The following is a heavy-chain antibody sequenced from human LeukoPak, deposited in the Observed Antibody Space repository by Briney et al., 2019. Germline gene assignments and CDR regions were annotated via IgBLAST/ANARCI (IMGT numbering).Heavy chain of an antibody. Sequence: ASVKVSCKASGYTFTGYYMHWVRQAPGQGLEWMGWINPNSGGTNYAQKFQGRVTMTRDTSISTAYMELSRLRSDDTAVYYCARAVSTMVRGVINYWGQGTLVTVSS. CDR3: ARAVSTMVRGVINY. D-gene: IGHD3-10*01. CDR1: GYTFTGYY. V-gene: IGHV1-2*02. CDR2: INPNSGGT. J-gene: IGHJ4*02.